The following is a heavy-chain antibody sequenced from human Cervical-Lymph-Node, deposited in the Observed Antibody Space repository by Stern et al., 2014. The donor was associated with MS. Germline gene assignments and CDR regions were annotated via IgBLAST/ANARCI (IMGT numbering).Heavy chain of an antibody. CDR3: SRGVQGGF. CDR1: GFTFSNHW. V-gene: IGHV3-7*01. D-gene: IGHD6-25*01. Sequence: VQSGGSLRLSCAASGFTFSNHWMNWVRQAPGKGLEWVANIKQDGSEDYYVDSVKGRFTISRDNAKNSLYLQMNSLRAEDTAVYYCSRGVQGGFWGQGTLVTVSS. CDR2: IKQDGSED. J-gene: IGHJ4*02.